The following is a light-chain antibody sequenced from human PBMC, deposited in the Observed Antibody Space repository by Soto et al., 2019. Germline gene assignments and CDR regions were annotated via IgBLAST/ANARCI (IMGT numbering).Light chain of an antibody. J-gene: IGKJ1*01. CDR1: RPVTSMY. CDR2: GVS. V-gene: IGKV3-20*01. CDR3: QQYGSSPGT. Sequence: EIVLTQSPVTLVLSPGERATLSCRASRPVTSMYLAWYQQKPGQAPRLLIYGVSSRATGIPDRFSGRGSGTDFTLTISRLETEDYSVYYCQQYGSSPGTFGLGTKVEIK.